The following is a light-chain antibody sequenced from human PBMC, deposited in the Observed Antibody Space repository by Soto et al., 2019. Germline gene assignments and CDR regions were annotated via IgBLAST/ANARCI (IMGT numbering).Light chain of an antibody. Sequence: EIVMTQSPATLSVSPGERATLSCRASQSVSSHLAWYQHKPGQPPRLLLYGASIRLSGIPARFSGSGSGAEFTLTINSLQSEDFAVYYCQQYDNRPGTFGQGTKVEIK. CDR1: QSVSSH. J-gene: IGKJ1*01. CDR3: QQYDNRPGT. CDR2: GAS. V-gene: IGKV3-15*01.